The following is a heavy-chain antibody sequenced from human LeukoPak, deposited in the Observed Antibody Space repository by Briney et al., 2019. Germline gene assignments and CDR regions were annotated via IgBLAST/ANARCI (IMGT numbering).Heavy chain of an antibody. CDR3: ARGVYGDYGDWGGGDSNWFDP. CDR2: IYYSGST. CDR1: GGSISSYY. V-gene: IGHV4-59*01. D-gene: IGHD4-17*01. Sequence: SETLSLTCTVSGGSISSYYWSWIRQPPGKGLEWIGYIYYSGSTNCNPSLKSRVSISVDTSKNQFSLKLSSVTAADTAVYYCARGVYGDYGDWGGGDSNWFDPWGQGTLVTVSS. J-gene: IGHJ5*02.